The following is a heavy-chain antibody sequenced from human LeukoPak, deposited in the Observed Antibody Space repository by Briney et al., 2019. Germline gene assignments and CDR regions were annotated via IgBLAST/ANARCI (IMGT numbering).Heavy chain of an antibody. CDR2: IYYTGST. J-gene: IGHJ5*01. CDR3: ARLATPSTMAARGRLWFES. Sequence: SETLSLTCAVSGDSISSDYWSWVRQPPGKGLEWIGYIYYTGSTNYNPSLKSRVTISVDTSKNQFSLKLSSVTAADTAVYYCARLATPSTMAARGRLWFESWGQGTLVTVSS. V-gene: IGHV4-59*01. D-gene: IGHD6-6*01. CDR1: GDSISSDY.